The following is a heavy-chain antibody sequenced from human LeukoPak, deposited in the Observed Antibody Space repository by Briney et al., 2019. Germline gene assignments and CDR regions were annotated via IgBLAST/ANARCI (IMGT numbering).Heavy chain of an antibody. D-gene: IGHD3-22*01. CDR3: ARDQGENYDSSGYYPY. Sequence: KPGGSLRLSCAASGFTFSDYYKSWIRQAPGMGPERVSYISGSSGSTNYADSVMGRFTISRDNGKNSLYLQMNSLRAEDTAVYYCARDQGENYDSSGYYPYWGQGTLVTVSS. J-gene: IGHJ4*02. CDR2: ISGSSGST. V-gene: IGHV3-11*06. CDR1: GFTFSDYY.